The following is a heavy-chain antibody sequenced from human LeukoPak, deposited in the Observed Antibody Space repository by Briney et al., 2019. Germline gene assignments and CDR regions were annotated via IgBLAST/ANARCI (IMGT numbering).Heavy chain of an antibody. CDR3: ARDHDILTGYLDY. V-gene: IGHV1-69*05. D-gene: IGHD3-9*01. CDR1: GGTFSSYA. Sequence: SVKVSCKASGGTFSSYAISWVRQAPGQGREWMGGIIPIFGTANYAQKFQGRVTITTDESTSTAYMELSSLRSEDTAVYYCARDHDILTGYLDYWGQGTLVTVSS. CDR2: IIPIFGTA. J-gene: IGHJ4*02.